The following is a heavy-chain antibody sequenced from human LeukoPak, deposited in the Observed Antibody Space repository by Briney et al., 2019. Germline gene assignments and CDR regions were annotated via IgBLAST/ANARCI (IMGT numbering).Heavy chain of an antibody. CDR2: IHYSGST. D-gene: IGHD2-15*01. CDR1: GDSISSSNCY. J-gene: IGHJ6*03. V-gene: IGHV4-39*07. Sequence: PSETLSLTCTVSGDSISSSNCYWAWLRQPPGTGLEWIGSIHYSGSTYYNPSLQSRVTISIDTSKNQFSLKLRFVTAADTAVYYCARVRCSGGSCPYYYYYYYMDVWGKGTTVTVSS. CDR3: ARVRCSGGSCPYYYYYYYMDV.